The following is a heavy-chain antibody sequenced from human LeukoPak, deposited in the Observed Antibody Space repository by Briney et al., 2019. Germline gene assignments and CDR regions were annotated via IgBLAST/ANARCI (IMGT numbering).Heavy chain of an antibody. CDR2: IKEDGSEK. J-gene: IGHJ5*02. CDR1: GFTFSNYW. CDR3: ATYRATS. D-gene: IGHD2-21*01. V-gene: IGHV3-7*03. Sequence: GGSLRLSCAASGFTFSNYWMSWVRQAPGKGLEWVANIKEDGSEKYYVDSVKGRFTVSRDNAKNSLFLQLNSPRVEDTAVYYCATYRATSWGQGALVTVSS.